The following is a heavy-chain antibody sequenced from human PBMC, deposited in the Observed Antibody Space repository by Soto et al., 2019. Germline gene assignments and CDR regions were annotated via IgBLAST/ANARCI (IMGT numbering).Heavy chain of an antibody. V-gene: IGHV5-51*01. D-gene: IGHD2-2*01. CDR1: GDAFTSYW. J-gene: IGHJ5*02. Sequence: GESLRISCTGSGDAFTSYWIAWVRQMPGKGLEWMGIIYPGDSDTRYSPSFQGQVTISADKSITTAYLQWSSLKASDTAMYYCARGYCNTTISDPWFDPWGHAPLFPFSS. CDR3: ARGYCNTTISDPWFDP. CDR2: IYPGDSDT.